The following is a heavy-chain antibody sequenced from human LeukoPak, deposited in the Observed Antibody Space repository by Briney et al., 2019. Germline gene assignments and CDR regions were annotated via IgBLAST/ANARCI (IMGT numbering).Heavy chain of an antibody. CDR2: IRSKANSYAT. CDR3: TRIRGYYYDSSGYSDY. V-gene: IGHV3-73*01. CDR1: GFTFSGSA. D-gene: IGHD3-22*01. Sequence: GGSLKLSCAASGFTFSGSAMHWVRQASGKGLEWVGRIRSKANSYATAYAASVKGRFTISRDDSKNTAYLQMNSLKTEDTAVYYCTRIRGYYYDSSGYSDYWGQGTLVTVSS. J-gene: IGHJ4*02.